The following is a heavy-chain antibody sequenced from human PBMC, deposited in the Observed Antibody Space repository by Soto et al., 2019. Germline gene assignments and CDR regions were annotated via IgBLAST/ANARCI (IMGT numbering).Heavy chain of an antibody. Sequence: SETLSLTCAVHGGSFSGYYWSWIRQPPGKGLEWIGEINHSGSTNYNPSLKSRVTISVDTSKNQFSLKLSSVTVADTAVYYCARDPTPWGQGTLVTVS. CDR2: INHSGST. J-gene: IGHJ5*02. CDR3: ARDPTP. CDR1: GGSFSGYY. V-gene: IGHV4-34*09.